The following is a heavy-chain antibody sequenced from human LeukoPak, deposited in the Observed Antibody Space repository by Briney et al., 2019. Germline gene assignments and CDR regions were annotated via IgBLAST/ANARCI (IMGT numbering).Heavy chain of an antibody. CDR2: ISSSGSTI. CDR3: AKDQNYYDSSGFYFAFDI. J-gene: IGHJ3*02. Sequence: GGSLRLSCAASGFTFSDYYMSWIRQAPGKGLEWVSYISSSGSTIYYADSVKGRFTISRDNAKNSLYLQMNSLRAEDTALYYCAKDQNYYDSSGFYFAFDIWGQGTMVTVSS. CDR1: GFTFSDYY. V-gene: IGHV3-11*01. D-gene: IGHD3-22*01.